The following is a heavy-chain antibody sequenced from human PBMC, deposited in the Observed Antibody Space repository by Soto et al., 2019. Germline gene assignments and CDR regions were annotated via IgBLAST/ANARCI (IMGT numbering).Heavy chain of an antibody. CDR2: ISAYNGNT. CDR3: ARAITIFGVAPTHYYYYGVDV. D-gene: IGHD3-3*01. CDR1: GYTFTSYG. V-gene: IGHV1-18*01. Sequence: GASVKVSCKASGYTFTSYGISWVRQAPGQGLEWMGWISAYNGNTNYAQKLQGRVTMTTDTSTSTAYMELRSLRSDDTAVYYCARAITIFGVAPTHYYYYGVDVWGQGTTVTVS. J-gene: IGHJ6*02.